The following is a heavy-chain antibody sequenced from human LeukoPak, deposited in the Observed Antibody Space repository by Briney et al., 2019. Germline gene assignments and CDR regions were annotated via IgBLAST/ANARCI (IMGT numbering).Heavy chain of an antibody. CDR3: ARGGGDRNRIDY. CDR2: IYRGGNT. CDR1: GFTVSSNY. J-gene: IGHJ4*02. Sequence: PGGSLRLSCVAFGFTVSSNYMSWVRQAPGRGLEWVSVIYRGGNTYYADSVKGRFTISRDNSKNTVYLQMNNLRVEDTAVYYCARGGGDRNRIDYWGQGTLVTVSS. D-gene: IGHD2-21*02. V-gene: IGHV3-53*01.